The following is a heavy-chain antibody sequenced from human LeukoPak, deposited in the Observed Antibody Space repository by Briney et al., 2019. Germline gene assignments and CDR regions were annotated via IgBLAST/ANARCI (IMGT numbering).Heavy chain of an antibody. Sequence: ASVKVSCKASGYTFTDYPMNWVRQAPGQGLEWMGWISAYNGNTNYAQKLQGRVTMTTDTSTSTAYMELRSPRSDDTAVYYCARDGFKLGYCSGGSCYGVYYYYMDVWGKGTTVTVSS. V-gene: IGHV1-18*01. CDR1: GYTFTDYP. J-gene: IGHJ6*03. D-gene: IGHD2-15*01. CDR2: ISAYNGNT. CDR3: ARDGFKLGYCSGGSCYGVYYYYMDV.